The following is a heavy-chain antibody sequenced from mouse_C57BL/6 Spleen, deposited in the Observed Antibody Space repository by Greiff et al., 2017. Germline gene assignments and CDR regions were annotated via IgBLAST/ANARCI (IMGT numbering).Heavy chain of an antibody. CDR1: GYTFTDYE. Sequence: QVQLQQSGAELVRPGASVTLSCKASGYTFTDYEMHWVKQTPVHGLEWIGAIDPETGGTAYNQKFKGKAILTADKSSSTAYMELRSLTSEDSAVYYCTRDGNYETPYFDYWGQGTTLTVSS. CDR2: IDPETGGT. V-gene: IGHV1-15*01. D-gene: IGHD2-1*01. J-gene: IGHJ2*01. CDR3: TRDGNYETPYFDY.